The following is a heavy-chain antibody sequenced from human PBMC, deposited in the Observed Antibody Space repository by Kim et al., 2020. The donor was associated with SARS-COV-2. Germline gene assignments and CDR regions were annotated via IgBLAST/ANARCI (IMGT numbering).Heavy chain of an antibody. V-gene: IGHV3-64D*06. CDR2: ISTNGDHI. D-gene: IGHD2-15*01. Sequence: GGSLRLSCSASGFTFSSYPMQWVRQAPGRGLEYVSAISTNGDHIYYADSVKGRFTISRDNSKNTLYLQMSSLRPEDTALYYCVKQRISGDWYFDLWGRGTLVTAPS. CDR1: GFTFSSYP. CDR3: VKQRISGDWYFDL. J-gene: IGHJ2*01.